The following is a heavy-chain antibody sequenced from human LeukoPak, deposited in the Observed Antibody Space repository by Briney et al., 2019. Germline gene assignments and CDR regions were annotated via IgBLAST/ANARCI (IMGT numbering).Heavy chain of an antibody. J-gene: IGHJ4*02. CDR3: AKDGYYGSGSYGLDY. Sequence: GGSLRLSCAASGFTFSSYAMSWVRHAPGKGLEWVSSISGSGGSTYYADSVKGRFTLSRDNSKNTLYLQKHHLRAEDTAVYYCAKDGYYGSGSYGLDYWGQGTLVTVSS. D-gene: IGHD3-10*01. CDR1: GFTFSSYA. V-gene: IGHV3-23*01. CDR2: ISGSGGST.